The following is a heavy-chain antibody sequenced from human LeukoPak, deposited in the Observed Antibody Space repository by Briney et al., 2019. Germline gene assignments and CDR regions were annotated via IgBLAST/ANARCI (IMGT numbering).Heavy chain of an antibody. CDR1: GYSFISYW. D-gene: IGHD3-22*01. J-gene: IGHJ3*02. CDR3: ASPARGYYDSSGYPLGLAFDI. CDR2: IYPGDSDT. Sequence: GVCLTISCKGSGYSFISYWIGWVRQMPGRGLEWMGIIYPGDSDTRFSPSFQGQVTISTDKTTTTAYLQWRSLKASDADIYYCASPARGYYDSSGYPLGLAFDIWGQGTMVTVSS. V-gene: IGHV5-51*01.